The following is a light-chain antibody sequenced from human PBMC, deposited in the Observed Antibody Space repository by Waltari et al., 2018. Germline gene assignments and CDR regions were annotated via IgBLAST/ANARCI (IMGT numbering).Light chain of an antibody. CDR3: QHYVRLPST. V-gene: IGKV3-20*01. CDR2: GAS. CDR1: QSVRWS. J-gene: IGKJ1*01. Sequence: EIVLTQSPGTLSLSLGERATLSCRASQSVRWSLAWYQQKGGQAPRLLIYGASSRATGIPDRFSGSWSGADFSLTSSRQEPEDFAVYYCQHYVRLPSTFGQGTKVEIK.